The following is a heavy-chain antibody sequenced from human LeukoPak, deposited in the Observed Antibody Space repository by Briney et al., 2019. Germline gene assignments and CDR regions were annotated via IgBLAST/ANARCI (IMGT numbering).Heavy chain of an antibody. CDR1: GYTFTGYY. J-gene: IGHJ6*03. D-gene: IGHD2-15*01. CDR3: ARYCSGGSCYLNYYYMDV. V-gene: IGHV1-2*02. CDR2: INPNSGGT. Sequence: ASVKVSCKASGYTFTGYYMHWVRQAPGQGLEWMGWINPNSGGTNYAQKLQGRVTMTRDTSISTAYMELSRLRSDDTAVYYCARYCSGGSCYLNYYYMDVWGKGTTVTVSS.